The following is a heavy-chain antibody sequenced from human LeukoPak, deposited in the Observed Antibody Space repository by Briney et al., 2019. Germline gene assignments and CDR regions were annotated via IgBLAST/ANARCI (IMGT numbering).Heavy chain of an antibody. CDR2: INHSGST. CDR1: GGSFSGYY. J-gene: IGHJ4*02. D-gene: IGHD3-10*01. V-gene: IGHV4-34*01. Sequence: PSETLSLTCAVYGGSFSGYYWSWIRQPPGKGLEWIGEINHSGSTNYNPSLKSRVTISVDTSKNQFSLKLSSVTAADTAVFYCAREVQGDFDYWGQGTLVTVSS. CDR3: AREVQGDFDY.